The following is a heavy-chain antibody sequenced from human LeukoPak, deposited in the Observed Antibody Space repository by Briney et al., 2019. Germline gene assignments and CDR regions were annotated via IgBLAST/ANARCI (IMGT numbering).Heavy chain of an antibody. CDR2: INHSGST. CDR3: ARYRPYYYDSSGSSFFQH. V-gene: IGHV4-34*01. Sequence: SETLSLTCAVYGGSFSGYYWSWIRQPPGKGLEWMGEINHSGSTNYNPSLKSRVTISVDTSKNQFSLKLSSVTAADTAVYYCARYRPYYYDSSGSSFFQHWGQGTLVTVSS. J-gene: IGHJ1*01. D-gene: IGHD3-22*01. CDR1: GGSFSGYY.